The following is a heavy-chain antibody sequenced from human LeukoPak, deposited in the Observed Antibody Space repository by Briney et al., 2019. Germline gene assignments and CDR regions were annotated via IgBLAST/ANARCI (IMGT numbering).Heavy chain of an antibody. Sequence: SETLSLTCTVSGGSISSGDFYWSWIRQHPGKGLEWIGYIYYSGTTYYSPSLKSRVTISLDTAKNQFSLKLSSVTAADTAVYYCARRRRDGSNSAFDIWGQGTMVTVSS. V-gene: IGHV4-31*03. CDR2: IYYSGTT. CDR3: ARRRRDGSNSAFDI. J-gene: IGHJ3*02. CDR1: GGSISSGDFY. D-gene: IGHD5-24*01.